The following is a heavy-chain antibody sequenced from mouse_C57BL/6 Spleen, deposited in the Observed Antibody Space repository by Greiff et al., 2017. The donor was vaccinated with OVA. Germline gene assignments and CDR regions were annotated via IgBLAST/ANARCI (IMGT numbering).Heavy chain of an antibody. CDR3: ARGDSY. CDR2: IDPSDSYT. V-gene: IGHV1-69*01. CDR1: GYTFTSYW. J-gene: IGHJ2*01. Sequence: VQLQQPGAELVMPGASVKLSCKASGYTFTSYWMHWVKQRPGQGLEWIGEIDPSDSYTNYNQKFKGKSTLTVDKSSSTAYMQLSSLTSEDSAVYYCARGDSYWGQGTTLTVSS.